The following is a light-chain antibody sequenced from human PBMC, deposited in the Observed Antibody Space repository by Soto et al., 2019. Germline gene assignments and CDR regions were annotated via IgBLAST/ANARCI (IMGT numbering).Light chain of an antibody. J-gene: IGKJ4*01. V-gene: IGKV3-20*01. CDR2: GAS. CDR1: QSVSSSY. Sequence: ESVLTQSPATLSLSPGERATLSCRASQSVSSSYLAWYQQKPGQAPRLLIYGASSRATGIPDRFSGSGSGTDFTLTISRLEPEDFAVYYCQQYGSSPLTFAGRAKVDI. CDR3: QQYGSSPLT.